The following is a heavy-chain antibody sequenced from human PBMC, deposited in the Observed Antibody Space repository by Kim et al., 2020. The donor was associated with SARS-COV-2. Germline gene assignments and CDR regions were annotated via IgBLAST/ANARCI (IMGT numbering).Heavy chain of an antibody. CDR2: IWYDGRNK. CDR1: GFAFSTYG. V-gene: IGHV3-33*01. Sequence: GRSLRLPCAASGFAFSTYGMHWVRQAPGKGLEWVAVIWYDGRNKYYADSVKGRFTISRDNSKNTVYLEMNSLRVEDTAVYYCARDRTGYYYGMDVWGQG. J-gene: IGHJ6*02. CDR3: ARDRTGYYYGMDV.